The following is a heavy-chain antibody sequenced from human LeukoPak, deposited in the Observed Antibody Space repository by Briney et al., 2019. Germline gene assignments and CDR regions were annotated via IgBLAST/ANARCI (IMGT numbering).Heavy chain of an antibody. CDR2: ISAYNGNT. D-gene: IGHD1-26*01. V-gene: IGHV1-18*01. J-gene: IGHJ4*02. CDR3: ARDHRGAQDY. CDR1: GYTFTSYG. Sequence: GGSVKGPCKASGYTFTSYGISWVRQAPGQGLEWMGWISAYNGNTDSAQKLQGRVTMTTDTSTSTAYMDLRSLRSDDTAVYYCARDHRGAQDYWGQGPLVTVSS.